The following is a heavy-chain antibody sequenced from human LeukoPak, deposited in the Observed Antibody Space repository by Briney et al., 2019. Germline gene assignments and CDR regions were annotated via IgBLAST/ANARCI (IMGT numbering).Heavy chain of an antibody. CDR3: ARVGGWLVRRQGVVFDY. V-gene: IGHV4-38-2*01. Sequence: SETLSLICAVSGYSISSGYYWGWIRQPPGKGLEWIGSIYHSGSTYYNPSLKSRVTISVDTSKNQFSPKLSSVTAADTAVYYCARVGGWLVRRQGVVFDYWGQGTLVTVSS. J-gene: IGHJ4*02. CDR2: IYHSGST. CDR1: GYSISSGYY. D-gene: IGHD6-19*01.